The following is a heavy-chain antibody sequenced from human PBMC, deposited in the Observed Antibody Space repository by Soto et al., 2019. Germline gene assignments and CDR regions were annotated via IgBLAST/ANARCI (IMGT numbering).Heavy chain of an antibody. CDR1: GFTFSSYA. V-gene: IGHV3-23*01. CDR2: ISRTGGST. D-gene: IGHD4-4*01. Sequence: LRLSCEVSGFTFSSYAMSWVRQAPGKGLEWVSTISRTGGSTFYADSVKGRFTISRDMSKNTLYMQLNSLRVDDTAVYYCAKDSRSNSRIRWGQGTLVTVSS. CDR3: AKDSRSNSRIR. J-gene: IGHJ4*02.